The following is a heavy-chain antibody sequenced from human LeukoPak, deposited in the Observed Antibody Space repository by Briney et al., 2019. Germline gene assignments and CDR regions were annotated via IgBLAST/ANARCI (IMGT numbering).Heavy chain of an antibody. J-gene: IGHJ4*02. CDR1: GDSISTNYY. Sequence: SETLSLTCTVSGDSISTNYYWSWIRQHPGKGLDGIGYIFYSGDTYYNPSLKGRVTISVDTFKNQFSLKVNSVTAADTAVYYCARDSSSLSRYYFDYWGQGTLVTVSS. CDR3: ARDSSSLSRYYFDY. D-gene: IGHD6-13*01. V-gene: IGHV4-31*03. CDR2: IFYSGDT.